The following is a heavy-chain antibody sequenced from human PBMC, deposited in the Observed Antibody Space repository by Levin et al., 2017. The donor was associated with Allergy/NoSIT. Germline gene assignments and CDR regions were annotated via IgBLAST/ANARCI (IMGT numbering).Heavy chain of an antibody. CDR3: ARVRKVGAVADY. CDR1: GFTVSSTY. D-gene: IGHD6-19*01. V-gene: IGHV3-53*01. J-gene: IGHJ4*02. CDR2: IYSGSST. Sequence: LSLTCAASGFTVSSTYMSWVRQAPGKGLEWVSVIYSGSSTYYADSVKGRFTISRDNSKNTLYLQMNSLRAEDTAVYYCARVRKVGAVADYWGQGTLVTVSS.